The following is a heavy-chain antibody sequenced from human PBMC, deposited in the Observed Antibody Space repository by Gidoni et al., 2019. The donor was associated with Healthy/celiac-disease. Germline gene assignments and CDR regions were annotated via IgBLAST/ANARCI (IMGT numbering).Heavy chain of an antibody. D-gene: IGHD6-19*01. CDR1: GGSFSAYY. CDR2: INHSGNT. V-gene: IGHV4-34*01. CDR3: ARFSGIAVATTKYYFDY. Sequence: QVQLQQWGAGLLKPSETLSLTCAVYGGSFSAYYWRWIRQPPGKGLEWIGEINHSGNTNYNPSLKSRVSISVDTSKNQFSLKLSSVTAADTAVYYCARFSGIAVATTKYYFDYWGQGTLVTVSS. J-gene: IGHJ4*02.